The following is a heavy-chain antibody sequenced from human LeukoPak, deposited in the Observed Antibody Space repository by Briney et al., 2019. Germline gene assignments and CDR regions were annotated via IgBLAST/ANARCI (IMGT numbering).Heavy chain of an antibody. D-gene: IGHD1-26*01. CDR2: IYTSGST. J-gene: IGHJ4*02. CDR3: ARLSRGPAGSYYDPDPDY. V-gene: IGHV4-4*07. Sequence: SETLSLTCTVSGGSISSYYWSWIRQPAGKGLEWIGRIYTSGSTNYNPSLKSRVTMSVDTSKNQFSLKLSSVTAADTAVYYCARLSRGPAGSYYDPDPDYWGQGTLVTVSS. CDR1: GGSISSYY.